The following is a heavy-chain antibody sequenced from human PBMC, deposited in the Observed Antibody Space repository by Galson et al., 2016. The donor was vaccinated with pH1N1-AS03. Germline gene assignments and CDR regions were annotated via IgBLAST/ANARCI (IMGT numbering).Heavy chain of an antibody. CDR3: ARSVQYSFDS. CDR1: GYIFTSFW. Sequence: QSGAEVKKPGDSLTISCQASGYIFTSFWIGWVRQMPGKGLEWMGIIYPDDSDTRYSPSFQGQVTISADKSITTAYLQWTSLKASDTAIYYCARSVQYSFDSWGQ. CDR2: IYPDDSDT. D-gene: IGHD5/OR15-5a*01. J-gene: IGHJ4*02. V-gene: IGHV5-51*01.